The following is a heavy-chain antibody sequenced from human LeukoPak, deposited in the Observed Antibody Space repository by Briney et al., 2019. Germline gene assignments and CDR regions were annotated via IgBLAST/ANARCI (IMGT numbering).Heavy chain of an antibody. Sequence: PGGSLRLSCAASGFTFSDYGMHWVRQAPGKGLEWVSVIYSDDRTYYADSVKGRFTISRHTSKKTLYLQMNSLRAEDTAVYYCAREVMAKRRAFDIWGQGTVVTVSS. CDR2: IYSDDRT. V-gene: IGHV3-53*04. CDR1: GFTFSDYG. D-gene: IGHD2-8*01. CDR3: AREVMAKRRAFDI. J-gene: IGHJ3*02.